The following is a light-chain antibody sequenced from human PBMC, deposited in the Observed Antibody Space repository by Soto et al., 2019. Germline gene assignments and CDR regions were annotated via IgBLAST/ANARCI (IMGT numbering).Light chain of an antibody. CDR2: GAS. Sequence: EIGLTQSPGTLSLSPGERATLSCRASQSVSNNYLAWYQQKPGQAPRLLIYGASSRATGIPDRFSGSGSGTDFTLTISRLEPEDFAVYYCQQYGSSPYTLGQGTKLEIK. V-gene: IGKV3-20*01. CDR1: QSVSNNY. CDR3: QQYGSSPYT. J-gene: IGKJ2*01.